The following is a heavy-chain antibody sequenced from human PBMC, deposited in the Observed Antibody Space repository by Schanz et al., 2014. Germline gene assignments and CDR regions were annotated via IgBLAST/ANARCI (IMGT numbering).Heavy chain of an antibody. D-gene: IGHD3-10*01. CDR3: AKDPPRGVRTPIKPTLDY. V-gene: IGHV3-7*04. Sequence: EVQLVESGGGLVQPGGSLRLSCAASGFTFSNYWMSWVRQAPGKGLEWVAYIKHDGSEKYHVDSVKGRFTTSRDNSRTPRSLQRSSLRPEDTAVYYGAKDPPRGVRTPIKPTLDYWGQGPRVTVS. CDR1: GFTFSNYW. CDR2: IKHDGSEK. J-gene: IGHJ4*02.